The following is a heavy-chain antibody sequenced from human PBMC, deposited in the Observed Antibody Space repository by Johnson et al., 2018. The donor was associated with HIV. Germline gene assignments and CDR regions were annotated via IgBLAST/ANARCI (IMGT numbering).Heavy chain of an antibody. J-gene: IGHJ3*02. Sequence: MQLVESGGGLVQPGRSLRLSCAASGFTFDDYAMHWVRQAPGKGLEWVSVIYSGGSTYYADSVKGRFTISRDNSKNTLYLQMNSLRAEDTAVYYCARDMCSGGSCYAFDIWGQGTMVTVSS. V-gene: IGHV3-66*01. CDR1: GFTFDDYA. CDR2: IYSGGST. D-gene: IGHD2-15*01. CDR3: ARDMCSGGSCYAFDI.